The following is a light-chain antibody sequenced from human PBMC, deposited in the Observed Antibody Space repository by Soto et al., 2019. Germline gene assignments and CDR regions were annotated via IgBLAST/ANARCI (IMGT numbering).Light chain of an antibody. CDR3: QQYGSTPLT. Sequence: EIVLTQSPGTLSLSPGERATLSCRASQSVRNNYLAWYQQKPGQAPRFLIYDASSRATGIPDRFSGSGSGTDFTLTISRLEPEDFAVYYCQQYGSTPLTFGGGTKVESN. J-gene: IGKJ4*01. CDR2: DAS. V-gene: IGKV3-20*01. CDR1: QSVRNNY.